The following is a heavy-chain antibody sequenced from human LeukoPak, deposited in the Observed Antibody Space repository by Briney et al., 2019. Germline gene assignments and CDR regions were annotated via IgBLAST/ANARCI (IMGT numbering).Heavy chain of an antibody. V-gene: IGHV4-38-2*02. CDR1: GYSISSGYY. CDR3: AREGVGGNWFDP. D-gene: IGHD3-10*01. J-gene: IGHJ5*02. Sequence: PSETLSLTCTVSGYSISSGYYWGWIRQPPGKGLEWIGSIYHSGSTYYNPSLKSRVTISVDTSKNQFSLKLSSVTAADTAVYYRAREGVGGNWFDPWGQGTLVTVSS. CDR2: IYHSGST.